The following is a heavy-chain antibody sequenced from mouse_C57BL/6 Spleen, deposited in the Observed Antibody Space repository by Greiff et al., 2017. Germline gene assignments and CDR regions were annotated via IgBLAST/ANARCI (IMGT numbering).Heavy chain of an antibody. Sequence: DVQLVESGGGLVKPGGSLKLSCAASGFTFSSYAMSWVRQTPEKRLEWVATISDGGSYTYYPDNVTGRFTISRDNAKNNLYLQMSHLKSEDTAMYYCARENLLREGYFDYWGKGTTLTVSS. CDR1: GFTFSSYA. CDR2: ISDGGSYT. CDR3: ARENLLREGYFDY. D-gene: IGHD1-1*01. J-gene: IGHJ2*01. V-gene: IGHV5-4*01.